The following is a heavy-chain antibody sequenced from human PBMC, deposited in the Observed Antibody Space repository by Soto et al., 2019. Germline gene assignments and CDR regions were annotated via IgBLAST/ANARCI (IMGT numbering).Heavy chain of an antibody. CDR3: ASYGSGSYYNGYYFDY. V-gene: IGHV4-34*01. D-gene: IGHD3-10*01. CDR1: GGSFSAYY. Sequence: QVQLQQWGAGLLKPSETLSLTCAVYGGSFSAYYWSWIRQSPGKGLEWIGEIHHSGSINYKPSLKSRVTISVDTSKNQFSLELRSVTAADTAVYYCASYGSGSYYNGYYFDYWGQETLVTVSS. J-gene: IGHJ4*02. CDR2: IHHSGSI.